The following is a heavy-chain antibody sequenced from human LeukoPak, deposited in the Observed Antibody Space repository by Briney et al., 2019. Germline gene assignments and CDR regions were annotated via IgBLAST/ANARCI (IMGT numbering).Heavy chain of an antibody. CDR2: IYTSGST. D-gene: IGHD3-9*01. J-gene: IGHJ4*02. CDR3: ARVGYDILTGYAPFDY. Sequence: PSETLFLTCTVSGGSISSGSHYWSWIRQPAGKGLEWIGRIYTSGSTNYNPSLKSRVTISVDTSKNQFSLKLSSVTAADTAVYYCARVGYDILTGYAPFDYWGQGTLVTVSS. V-gene: IGHV4-61*02. CDR1: GGSISSGSHY.